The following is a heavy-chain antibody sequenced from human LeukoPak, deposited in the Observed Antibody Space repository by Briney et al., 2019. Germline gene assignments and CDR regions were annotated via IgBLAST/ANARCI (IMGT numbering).Heavy chain of an antibody. CDR1: GYTFTSYA. D-gene: IGHD2-21*01. J-gene: IGHJ4*02. V-gene: IGHV1-2*02. CDR2: INPNSGGT. Sequence: GASVKVSCKASGYTFTSYAMHWVRQAPGQGLEWMGWINPNSGGTNYAQRFQGRVTMTRDTSISTAYMELSRLRSDDTAVYYCARVISDAGFIRSDLFDYWGQGTLVTVSS. CDR3: ARVISDAGFIRSDLFDY.